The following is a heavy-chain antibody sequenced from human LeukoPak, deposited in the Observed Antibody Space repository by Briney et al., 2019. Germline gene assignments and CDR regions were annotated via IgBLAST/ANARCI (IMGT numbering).Heavy chain of an antibody. CDR3: ARGVDYYGV. V-gene: IGHV4-34*01. Sequence: SETLSLTCAVYGGSFSGYSWNWIRQPPVKGLEWIGEINHSGGTNYNPPLKSRVTISVDTSKKQFSLKLSSVTAADTALYYCARGVDYYGVWGQGTLVAVSS. CDR2: INHSGGT. J-gene: IGHJ4*02. CDR1: GGSFSGYS. D-gene: IGHD3-10*01.